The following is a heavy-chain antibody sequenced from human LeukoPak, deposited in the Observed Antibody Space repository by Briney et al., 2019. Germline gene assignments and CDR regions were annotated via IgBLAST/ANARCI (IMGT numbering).Heavy chain of an antibody. J-gene: IGHJ4*02. D-gene: IGHD1-26*01. CDR1: GFTFSAYP. CDR3: AKGGKWDVTPFDY. V-gene: IGHV3-48*01. Sequence: GGSLRLSCAASGFTFSAYPMNWVRQAPGKGLEWVSYISSSGKTIYYADSVKGRFAVSRDNAKNSLYLQLNSLRAEDTAVYYCAKGGKWDVTPFDYWGQGTLVTVSS. CDR2: ISSSGKTI.